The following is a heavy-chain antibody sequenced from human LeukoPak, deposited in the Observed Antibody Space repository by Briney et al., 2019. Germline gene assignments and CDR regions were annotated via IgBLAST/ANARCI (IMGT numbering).Heavy chain of an antibody. CDR3: ATGSTAVAGTKY. J-gene: IGHJ4*02. Sequence: GGSLRLSCAASGFTFSTYGMNWVRQAPGKGLEWVSTISGSGDITYYADSVKGRFTIYRDNSKNTMYLQMNSLRAEDTAIYYCATGSTAVAGTKYWGQGILVTVSS. D-gene: IGHD6-19*01. CDR2: ISGSGDIT. V-gene: IGHV3-23*01. CDR1: GFTFSTYG.